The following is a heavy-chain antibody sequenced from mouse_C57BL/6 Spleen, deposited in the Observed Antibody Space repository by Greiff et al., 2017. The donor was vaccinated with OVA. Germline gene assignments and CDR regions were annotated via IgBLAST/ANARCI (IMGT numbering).Heavy chain of an antibody. J-gene: IGHJ1*03. D-gene: IGHD1-1*01. Sequence: EVKVVESGGGLVKPGGSLKLSCAASGFTFSDYGMHWVRQAPEKGLEWVAYISSGSSTIYYADTLKGRFTISRDNAKNTLFLQMTSLRSEDTAMYYCARGYYGSSDWYFDVWGTGTTVTVSS. CDR3: ARGYYGSSDWYFDV. CDR2: ISSGSSTI. V-gene: IGHV5-17*01. CDR1: GFTFSDYG.